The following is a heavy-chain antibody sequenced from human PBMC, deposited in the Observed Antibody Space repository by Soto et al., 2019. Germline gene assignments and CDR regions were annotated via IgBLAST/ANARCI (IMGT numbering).Heavy chain of an antibody. CDR3: AKGESYYYDSSGYWNY. D-gene: IGHD3-22*01. CDR2: ISYGGGGT. Sequence: PGGSLRLSCAASGFTFSSYAMNWVRQAPGKGLEWVSGISYGGGGTNYADSVKGRFTISRDNSKNTLYLQMNSLRGEDTAVYYCAKGESYYYDSSGYWNYWGQGTLVTVSS. V-gene: IGHV3-23*01. CDR1: GFTFSSYA. J-gene: IGHJ4*02.